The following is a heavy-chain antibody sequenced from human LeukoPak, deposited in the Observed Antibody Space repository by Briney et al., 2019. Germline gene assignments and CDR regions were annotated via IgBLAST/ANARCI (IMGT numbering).Heavy chain of an antibody. CDR1: GFTFSTYA. V-gene: IGHV3-23*01. D-gene: IGHD6-19*01. Sequence: GGSLRLSCAASGFTFSTYAMSWVRQAPGKGLEWVSVIGGGGVSTYYADSVKGRFTISRDNSKNTLYLQMNSLRAEDTAVYYCAKDGYSSGSTNWFDPWGQGTLVIVSS. J-gene: IGHJ5*02. CDR3: AKDGYSSGSTNWFDP. CDR2: IGGGGVST.